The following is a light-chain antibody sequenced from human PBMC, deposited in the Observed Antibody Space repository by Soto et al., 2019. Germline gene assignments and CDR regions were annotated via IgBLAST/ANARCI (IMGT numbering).Light chain of an antibody. CDR3: SSHTSSSTLVV. J-gene: IGLJ2*01. Sequence: QSALTQPASVSGSPGQSITISCTGTSSDVGGYNYVSWYQRHPGKAPKLMIYDVSNRPSGVSNRFSGSKSGNTASLTISGLQAEDEADYYCSSHTSSSTLVVFGGGTQLTVL. CDR1: SSDVGGYNY. CDR2: DVS. V-gene: IGLV2-14*01.